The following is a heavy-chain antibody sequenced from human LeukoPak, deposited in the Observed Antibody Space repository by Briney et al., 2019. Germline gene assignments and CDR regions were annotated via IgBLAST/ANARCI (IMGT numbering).Heavy chain of an antibody. D-gene: IGHD5-24*01. J-gene: IGHJ6*03. CDR2: INPNSGGT. Sequence: ASVKVSCKASGYTFTGYYMNWVRQAPGQGLEWMGWINPNSGGTNYAQKFQGRVTMTRDTSISTAYMELSRLRSDDTAVYYCARGTSGEMATKAYYYYYMDVWGKGTTVTVSS. V-gene: IGHV1-2*02. CDR1: GYTFTGYY. CDR3: ARGTSGEMATKAYYYYYMDV.